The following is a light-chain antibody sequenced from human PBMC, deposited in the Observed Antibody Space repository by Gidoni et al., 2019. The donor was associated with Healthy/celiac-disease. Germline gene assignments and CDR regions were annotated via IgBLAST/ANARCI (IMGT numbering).Light chain of an antibody. J-gene: IGKJ2*01. CDR3: QQYNNWPRT. V-gene: IGKV3-15*01. Sequence: EIVMTQSPATLSVSPGERATLSCRASQSVSSNLAWYQQKPGQAPRLLIYGASTRATGIPARVSGRGSGTEFTLTISSLQSEDFAVYYCQQYNNWPRTFGQXTKLEIK. CDR1: QSVSSN. CDR2: GAS.